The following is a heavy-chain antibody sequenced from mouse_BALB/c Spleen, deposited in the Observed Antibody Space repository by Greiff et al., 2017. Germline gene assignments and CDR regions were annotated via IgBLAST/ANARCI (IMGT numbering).Heavy chain of an antibody. CDR2: ISSGGST. CDR1: GFTFSSYA. J-gene: IGHJ3*01. V-gene: IGHV5-6-5*01. Sequence: EVQRVESGGGLVKPGGSLKLSCAASGFTFSSYAMSWVRQTPEKRLEWVASISSGGSTYYPDSVKGRFTISRDNARNILYLQMSSLRSEDTAMYYCAREAGPSFAYWGQGTLVTVSA. CDR3: AREAGPSFAY.